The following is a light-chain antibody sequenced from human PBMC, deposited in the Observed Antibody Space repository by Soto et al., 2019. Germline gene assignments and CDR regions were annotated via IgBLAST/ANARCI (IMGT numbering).Light chain of an antibody. CDR2: DVS. CDR3: SSYSSITTGVL. V-gene: IGLV2-14*01. CDR1: SSDIGGYNY. J-gene: IGLJ3*02. Sequence: QSALTQPASVSGSPGQSITISCTGTSSDIGGYNYVSWYQQYPGKAPKLIIYDVSNRPSGVSDRFSASKSGNTASLPISGLQAEDEADYYCSSYSSITTGVLFGGGTKLTVL.